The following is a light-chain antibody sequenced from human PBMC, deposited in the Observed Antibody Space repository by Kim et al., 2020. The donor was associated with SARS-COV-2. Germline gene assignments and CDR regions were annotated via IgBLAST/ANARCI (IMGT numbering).Light chain of an antibody. CDR3: ETWDSNTVM. CDR1: SWHSSYI. V-gene: IGLV4-60*03. J-gene: IGLJ3*02. CDR2: LESSGDY. Sequence: SSVELTCTLSSWHSSYIIAWPQQQPGKAPRDLMKLESSGDYNEGSGVPDRFSGSRSGADCYLTISNLQSEDAAEFCCETWDSNTVMFGRVTQLTVL.